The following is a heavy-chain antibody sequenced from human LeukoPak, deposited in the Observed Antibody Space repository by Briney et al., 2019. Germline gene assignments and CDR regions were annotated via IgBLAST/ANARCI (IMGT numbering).Heavy chain of an antibody. CDR3: ARDLNGDYPEDSFDI. Sequence: GGSLRLSCAASGFTFSNYGMQWVRQAPGKGLEWVSYISSSGNTIYYADSVKGRFTISRDSTKNSLDLQMNSLRVEDTAVYYCARDLNGDYPEDSFDIWGQGTMVTVSS. D-gene: IGHD4-17*01. CDR1: GFTFSNYG. J-gene: IGHJ3*02. CDR2: ISSSGNTI. V-gene: IGHV3-48*04.